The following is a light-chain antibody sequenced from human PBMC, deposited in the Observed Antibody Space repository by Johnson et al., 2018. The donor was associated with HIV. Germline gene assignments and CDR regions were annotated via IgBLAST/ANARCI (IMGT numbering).Light chain of an antibody. Sequence: HSVLTQPPSVSVAPGQKVTISCSGSSSNIGNNYVSWYQQLPGTAPKLLIYENNKRPSGIPDRFSGSKSGTSATLGITGLQTGDEADYYCGTWDSSLSAGGFVFGTGTKVTVL. CDR3: GTWDSSLSAGGFV. CDR2: ENN. CDR1: SSNIGNNY. J-gene: IGLJ1*01. V-gene: IGLV1-51*02.